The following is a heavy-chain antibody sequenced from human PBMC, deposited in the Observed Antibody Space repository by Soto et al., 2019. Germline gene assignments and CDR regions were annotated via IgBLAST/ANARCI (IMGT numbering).Heavy chain of an antibody. CDR3: ARDLRSSSWPYYYYGMDV. J-gene: IGHJ6*02. D-gene: IGHD6-13*01. V-gene: IGHV1-2*02. CDR2: INPNSGGT. CDR1: GYTFTGYY. Sequence: QVQLVQSGAEVKKPGASVKVSCKASGYTFTGYYMHWVRQAPGQGLEWMGWINPNSGGTKYVQKFQGRVTMTRDTSISTAYMELSRLRSNDTAVYYCARDLRSSSWPYYYYGMDVWGQGTTVTVSS.